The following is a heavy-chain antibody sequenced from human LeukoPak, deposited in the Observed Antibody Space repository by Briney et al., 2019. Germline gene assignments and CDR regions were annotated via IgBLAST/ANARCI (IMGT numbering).Heavy chain of an antibody. J-gene: IGHJ2*01. CDR2: TSSSDPGT. CDR3: AKDWTGTKPFDL. CDR1: GFPLSSYA. Sequence: GGSLRLSCAASGFPLSSYAMSWVRQGPGKGLEWVAATSSSDPGTYHADSVRGRFTISRDNSQNTLYLQMNSLRAEDTAVYYCAKDWTGTKPFDLWGRGTLVTVSS. V-gene: IGHV3-23*01. D-gene: IGHD3/OR15-3a*01.